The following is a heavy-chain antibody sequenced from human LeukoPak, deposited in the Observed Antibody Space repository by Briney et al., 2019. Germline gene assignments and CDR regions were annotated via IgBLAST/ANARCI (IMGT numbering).Heavy chain of an antibody. D-gene: IGHD4-17*01. Sequence: GGSLRLSCAASGFTFSGSALHWVRQASGKGLEWVGRIRSKANSYATAYAASVRGRFTISRDDSKDTAYLQVNSLKTEDTAVYYCTSHDYGDYPFDYWGQGTLVTVSS. V-gene: IGHV3-73*01. CDR1: GFTFSGSA. J-gene: IGHJ4*02. CDR2: IRSKANSYAT. CDR3: TSHDYGDYPFDY.